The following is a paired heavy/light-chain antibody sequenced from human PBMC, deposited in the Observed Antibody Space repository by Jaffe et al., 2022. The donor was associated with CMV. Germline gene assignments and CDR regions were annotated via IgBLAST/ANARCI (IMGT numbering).Heavy chain of an antibody. J-gene: IGHJ4*02. CDR3: ARSSGGWHKFDF. Sequence: QVQLQQSGPGLVKPSETLSLTCAVSGGSITNDYWNWIRQPPGKGLEWLGFFYYSGSNRYNPSLQSRITMSVDSARNQFSLRLSSVTAADAAVYYCARSSGGWHKFDFWGQGTLVTVSS. D-gene: IGHD2-8*02. V-gene: IGHV4-59*08. CDR2: FYYSGSN. CDR1: GGSITNDY.
Light chain of an antibody. CDR2: WAS. J-gene: IGKJ3*01. CDR1: QSVLYNSNNMDY. Sequence: DIVMTQSPDSLAVSLGERATISCKSTQSVLYNSNNMDYLAWYQQKPGQPPKLLIYWASTRQSGVPDRFSGSGSGTDFTLTISSLQAEDVAIYYCQQYYSSPFTFGPGTKVDIK. V-gene: IGKV4-1*01. CDR3: QQYYSSPFT.